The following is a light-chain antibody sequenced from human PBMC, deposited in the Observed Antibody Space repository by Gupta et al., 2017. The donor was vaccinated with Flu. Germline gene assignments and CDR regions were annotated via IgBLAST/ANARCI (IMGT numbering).Light chain of an antibody. Sequence: DIVMTQSPDPLAVSLGERATINCKSSRSVLYTSNNKNYLAWLQQKPGQPPKVLIYWASTRESGVPDRFSGSGSGTDFTLTSSGLQAEDVAVYYCQQDVASRWTFGQGTKLEIK. V-gene: IGKV4-1*01. CDR2: WAS. CDR1: RSVLYTSNNKNY. J-gene: IGKJ1*01. CDR3: QQDVASRWT.